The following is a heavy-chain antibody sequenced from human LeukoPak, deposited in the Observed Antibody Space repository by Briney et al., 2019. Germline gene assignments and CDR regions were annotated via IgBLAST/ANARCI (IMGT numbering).Heavy chain of an antibody. D-gene: IGHD5-18*01. CDR1: KFTFGDYG. Sequence: PGGSLRLSRIASKFTFGDYGMNWVRQAPGKGLEWVSMIYPDGNTFYTNSVKGRFTISRDNSKNTLDLQMSSLRAEDTAVYYCARRGHGYGSPFDYWGQGTLVTVSS. CDR3: ARRGHGYGSPFDY. V-gene: IGHV3-66*04. J-gene: IGHJ4*02. CDR2: IYPDGNT.